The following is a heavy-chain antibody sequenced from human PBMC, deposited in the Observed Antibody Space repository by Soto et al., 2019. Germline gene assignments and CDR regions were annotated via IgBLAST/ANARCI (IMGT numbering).Heavy chain of an antibody. CDR3: ARAITIFAVAYDASDV. V-gene: IGHV6-1*01. J-gene: IGHJ3*01. D-gene: IGHD3-3*01. Sequence: SQALSLTCAISGDSVSSNSSTWNWIRQSPSRGLEWLGRTYYKSKWYYDYAVSLRSQLSINPDTSKNQFSLQLSSVTPEDTAVYYCARAITIFAVAYDASDVWGHGTMVTVSS. CDR1: GDSVSSNSST. CDR2: TYYKSKWYY.